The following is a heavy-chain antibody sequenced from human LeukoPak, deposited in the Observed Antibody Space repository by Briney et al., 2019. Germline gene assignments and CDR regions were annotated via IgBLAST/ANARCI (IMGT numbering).Heavy chain of an antibody. Sequence: ASVKVSCKASGYTFTGHFVHWVRQAPGQGLEWMGWINPNSGGAKYAQNFQGRVSMTTDTSISKAYMELSRLRSGDTAVYYCARALRTDILTTDYWGQGTLVTVSS. J-gene: IGHJ4*02. CDR2: INPNSGGA. CDR3: ARALRTDILTTDY. CDR1: GYTFTGHF. V-gene: IGHV1-2*02. D-gene: IGHD3-9*01.